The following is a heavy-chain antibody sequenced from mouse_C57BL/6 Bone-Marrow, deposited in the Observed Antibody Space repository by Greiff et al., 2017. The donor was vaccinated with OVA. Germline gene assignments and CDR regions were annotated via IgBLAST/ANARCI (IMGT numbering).Heavy chain of an antibody. CDR1: GFTFSDYY. CDR2: INYDGSST. J-gene: IGHJ4*01. V-gene: IGHV5-16*01. Sequence: VQLKESEGGLVQPGSSMKLSCTASGFTFSDYYMAWVRQVPEKGLEWVANINYDGSSTYYLDSLKSRFIISRDNAKNILYLQMSSLKSEDTATYYCARDGGLPYAMDYWGQGTSVTVSS. D-gene: IGHD2-4*01. CDR3: ARDGGLPYAMDY.